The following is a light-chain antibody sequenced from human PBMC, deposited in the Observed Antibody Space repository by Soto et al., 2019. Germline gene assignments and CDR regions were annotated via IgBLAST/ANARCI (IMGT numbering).Light chain of an antibody. Sequence: QSALTQPPSASGSPGQSVTISCTGTSSDVGKYDYVSWFQHHPGKAPKLMIYEVNKRPSGVPDRFSGSKSGNTASLTVSGLQAEDEADYYCSSHAGSINLIFGGGTKLTVL. CDR2: EVN. CDR3: SSHAGSINLI. CDR1: SSDVGKYDY. V-gene: IGLV2-8*01. J-gene: IGLJ2*01.